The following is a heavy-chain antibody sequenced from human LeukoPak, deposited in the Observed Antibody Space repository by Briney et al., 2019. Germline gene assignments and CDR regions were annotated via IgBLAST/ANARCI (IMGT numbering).Heavy chain of an antibody. CDR3: ARDGYSYGSPIDY. CDR2: ISSSSSYI. CDR1: GFTFSSYS. J-gene: IGHJ4*02. Sequence: GGSLRLSCAASGFTFSSYSMNWVRQAPGKGLEWVSSISSSSSYIYYEDSVKGRFTISRDNAKNSLYLQMNSLRAEDTAVYYCARDGYSYGSPIDYWGQGTLVTVSS. D-gene: IGHD5-18*01. V-gene: IGHV3-21*01.